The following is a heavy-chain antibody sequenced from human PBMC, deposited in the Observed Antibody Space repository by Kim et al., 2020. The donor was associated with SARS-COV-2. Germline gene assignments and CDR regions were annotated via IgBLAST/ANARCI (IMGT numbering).Heavy chain of an antibody. CDR3: ARGGSGFDP. V-gene: IGHV3-48*02. J-gene: IGHJ5*02. Sequence: STIYYAESVKGRFTISRDNAKNLLYLQMNSLRDEETALYYCARGGSGFDPWGQGTLVSVSS. CDR2: STI. D-gene: IGHD3-10*01.